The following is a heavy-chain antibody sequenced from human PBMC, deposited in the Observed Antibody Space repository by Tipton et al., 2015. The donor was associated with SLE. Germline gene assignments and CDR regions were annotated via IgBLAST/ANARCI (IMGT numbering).Heavy chain of an antibody. CDR1: GYTFTNYG. CDR3: ARDLGLEGVYYMDV. CDR2: INTYTGNT. V-gene: IGHV1-18*04. D-gene: IGHD3-3*01. J-gene: IGHJ6*03. Sequence: VQLVQSGAEVKKPGASVKVSCKASGYTFTNYGISWVRQAPGQGLEWMGWINTYTGNTNYAQRLQGRLTMTTDKSTNTAYMKLSSLRSEDTAVYYCARDLGLEGVYYMDVWGKGTTVTVSS.